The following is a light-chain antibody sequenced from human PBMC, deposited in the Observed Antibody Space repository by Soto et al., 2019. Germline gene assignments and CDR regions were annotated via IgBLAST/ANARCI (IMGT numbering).Light chain of an antibody. Sequence: EIVMTQSPATLSVSPGERATLSCRASQRVSNNLAWYQQKPGQAPRLLIYGASIRATGIPARFSGSGSGTEFTLTISSLQSEDFAVYFCQQYNNWPITFGQGTRLEIK. CDR1: QRVSNN. J-gene: IGKJ5*01. CDR2: GAS. CDR3: QQYNNWPIT. V-gene: IGKV3-15*01.